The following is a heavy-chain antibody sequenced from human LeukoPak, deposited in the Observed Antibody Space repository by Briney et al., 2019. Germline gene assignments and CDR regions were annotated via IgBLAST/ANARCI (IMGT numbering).Heavy chain of an antibody. CDR2: ISGSGVKR. J-gene: IGHJ6*02. CDR1: GLRLSDQY. Sequence: GGSLRLSCAASGLRLSDQYMIWIRQTPGKGLEWISFISGSGVKRFYAGSMKGRFIISKDNTRNSLYLQMNSLRAEDTAIYYCATLHFYAMGVWGQGTTVTVSS. CDR3: ATLHFYAMGV. V-gene: IGHV3-11*01.